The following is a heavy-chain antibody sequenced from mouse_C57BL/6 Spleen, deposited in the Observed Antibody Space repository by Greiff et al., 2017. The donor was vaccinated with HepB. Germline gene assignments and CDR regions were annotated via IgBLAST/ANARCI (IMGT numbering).Heavy chain of an antibody. D-gene: IGHD2-4*01. CDR3: AREGAYYDYDVSWFAY. J-gene: IGHJ3*01. V-gene: IGHV1-7*01. Sequence: QVQLKQSGAELAKPGASVKLSCKASGYTFTSYWMHWVKQRPGQGLEWIGYINPSSGYTKYNQKFKDKATLTADKSSSTAYIQLSSLTYVDSAVYYCAREGAYYDYDVSWFAYWGQGTLVTVSA. CDR1: GYTFTSYW. CDR2: INPSSGYT.